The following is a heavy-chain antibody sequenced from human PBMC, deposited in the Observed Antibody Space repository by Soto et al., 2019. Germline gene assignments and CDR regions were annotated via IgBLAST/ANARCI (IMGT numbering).Heavy chain of an antibody. CDR3: ARAPQWARGVYDY. Sequence: QVQLVESGGGLVKPGGSLRLSCAASGFTFCDYYMSWIRQATGKVLEWVSYIIRSASTIYYADSVKGRFTISRDNAPNSLYLQMNSLRAEDTAVYYCARAPQWARGVYDYCCEGTLVTVSS. CDR2: IIRSASTI. J-gene: IGHJ4*02. CDR1: GFTFCDYY. D-gene: IGHD3-10*01. V-gene: IGHV3-11*01.